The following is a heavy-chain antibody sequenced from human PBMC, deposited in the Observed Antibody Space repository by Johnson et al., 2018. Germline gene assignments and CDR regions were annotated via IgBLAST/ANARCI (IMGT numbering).Heavy chain of an antibody. CDR2: ISSKAYGGTT. D-gene: IGHD3-22*01. CDR1: GFTFGDYA. J-gene: IGHJ3*02. V-gene: IGHV3-49*05. Sequence: VQLVESGGGLVKPGRSLRLSCTASGFTFGDYAMSWFRQAPGKGLAWVGFISSKAYGGTTEYAASVKGRSTISRDDSTSIAYLKMNSLETEDQTVYYCTRARITMIVVVMDDDAFDIWGRGTIVTVSS. CDR3: TRARITMIVVVMDDDAFDI.